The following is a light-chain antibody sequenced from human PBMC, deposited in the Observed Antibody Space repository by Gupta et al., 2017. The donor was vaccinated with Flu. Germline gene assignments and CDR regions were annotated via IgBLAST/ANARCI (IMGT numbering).Light chain of an antibody. CDR1: SSNIGNNY. V-gene: IGLV1-47*01. CDR2: RSN. Sequence: QSVRSQPPSASGTPGQMVTISCSGSSSNIGNNYVFWYQHFPGTAPKLLVSRSNERPSGVPDRFSGSKSGTSASLTISGLRAEEEGDYYCAAWDDSLSGLVFGGGTKLTVV. CDR3: AAWDDSLSGLV. J-gene: IGLJ2*01.